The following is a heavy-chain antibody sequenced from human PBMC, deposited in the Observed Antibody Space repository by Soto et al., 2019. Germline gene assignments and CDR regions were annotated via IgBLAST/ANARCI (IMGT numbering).Heavy chain of an antibody. CDR2: IYNGGRT. Sequence: SSETLSLTCTVSGASISSDGYHWSWIRQSPGKGLEWIGYIYNGGRTFYRPSLESRINMSLDATKDSYSLRLTSGTAADTAVYYRARAPVGMDSRNFFDHWGQ. CDR1: GASISSDGYH. J-gene: IGHJ4*01. V-gene: IGHV4-30-4*01. CDR3: ARAPVGMDSRNFFDH. D-gene: IGHD2-8*01.